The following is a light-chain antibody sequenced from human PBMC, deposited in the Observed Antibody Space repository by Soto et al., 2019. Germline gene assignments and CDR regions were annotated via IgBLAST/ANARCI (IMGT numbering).Light chain of an antibody. CDR3: QQYGSAPTT. CDR2: GAA. CDR1: QSVRYSY. V-gene: IGKV3-20*01. Sequence: EIVLTQSPGTLSLSPGERATLSCRASQSVRYSYLAWYQQKAGQAPRLVIYGAAIRATGIPDRFSGRGSETDFTLTISRLEPEDFEVYYCQQYGSAPTTFGGGTKVEI. J-gene: IGKJ4*01.